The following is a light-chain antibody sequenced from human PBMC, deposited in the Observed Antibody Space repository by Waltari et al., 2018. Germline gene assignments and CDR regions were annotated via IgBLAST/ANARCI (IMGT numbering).Light chain of an antibody. CDR3: AVWDDSLSGFYV. J-gene: IGLJ1*01. V-gene: IGLV1-47*01. CDR2: RNN. Sequence: QSVLTQPPSASGTPGQRLTISCSGSTSNIGSYYVYWYQQLPGMAPKLLIYRNNRRPSGVPDRFSGSKSGTSASLAIRGLRSEDEADYYCAVWDDSLSGFYVFGTGTKVTVL. CDR1: TSNIGSYY.